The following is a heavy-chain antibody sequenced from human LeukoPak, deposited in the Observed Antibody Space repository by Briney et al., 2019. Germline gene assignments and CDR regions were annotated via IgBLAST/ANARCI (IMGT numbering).Heavy chain of an antibody. CDR1: GGSISSSSYY. V-gene: IGHV4-39*07. J-gene: IGHJ5*02. CDR2: IYYSGST. CDR3: ARDRPPAEWLLWWKGNLDNWFDP. D-gene: IGHD3-3*01. Sequence: PSETLSLTCTVSGGSISSSSYYWGWIRQPPGKGLEWIGSIYYSGSTYYNPSLKSRVTISVDTSKNQFFLKLSSVTAADTAVYYCARDRPPAEWLLWWKGNLDNWFDPWGQGTLVTVSS.